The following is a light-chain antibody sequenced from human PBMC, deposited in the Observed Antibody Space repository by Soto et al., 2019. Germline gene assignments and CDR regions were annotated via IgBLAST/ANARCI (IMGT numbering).Light chain of an antibody. CDR1: HSVSSR. CDR2: GAS. CDR3: QHYTNWPLT. Sequence: EIVMTQSPVTLSVSPGERATLSCRASHSVSSRLAWYQQKPGQAPRLLIYGASTRATGLPARFSGSGSGTEFTLTISSLQSEDFAIYYCQHYTNWPLTLGGGTKVEIK. J-gene: IGKJ4*01. V-gene: IGKV3-15*01.